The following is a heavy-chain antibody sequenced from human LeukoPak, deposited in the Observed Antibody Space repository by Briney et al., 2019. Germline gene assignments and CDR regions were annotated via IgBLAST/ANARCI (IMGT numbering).Heavy chain of an antibody. J-gene: IGHJ4*02. CDR3: ARHFDN. Sequence: SETLSLTCTVSGVSIISRSYDWGWIRQPPGKGLEWIGSVNYGGSTDYNPSLKSRVTISVDASKNQFSLKMRSVTAADTAVYYCARHFDNWGQGTVVTVSS. CDR2: VNYGGST. CDR1: GVSIISRSYD. V-gene: IGHV4-39*01.